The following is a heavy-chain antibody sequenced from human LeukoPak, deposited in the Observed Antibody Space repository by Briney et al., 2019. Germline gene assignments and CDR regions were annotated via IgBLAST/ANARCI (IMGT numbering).Heavy chain of an antibody. J-gene: IGHJ4*02. D-gene: IGHD4-17*01. CDR3: ASRPVITTVIPWAFY. Sequence: GESLKISCQGSXYNXXTXXXAWVRQMXGXXXXXXXXXXPANSDTRYSPSFQGQVTISADRSINTAYLQWSSLKASDTAMYYCASRPVITTVIPWAFYWGQGTQVTVSS. V-gene: IGHV5-51*01. CDR2: XXPANSDT. CDR1: XYNXXTXX.